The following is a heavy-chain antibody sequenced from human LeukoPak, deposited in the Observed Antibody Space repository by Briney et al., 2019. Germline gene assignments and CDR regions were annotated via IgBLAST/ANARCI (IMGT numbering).Heavy chain of an antibody. D-gene: IGHD3-9*01. Sequence: GGSLRLSCAASGFTFSSYGMHWVRQAPGKGLERVAFIRYDGSIKYYVDSVKGRFTISRDNSKNTLYLQINNLRAEDTSVYYCARGGYYNILTGYRSRFLGFCYWGQGTLVTVSS. CDR2: IRYDGSIK. CDR3: ARGGYYNILTGYRSRFLGFCY. J-gene: IGHJ4*02. CDR1: GFTFSSYG. V-gene: IGHV3-30*02.